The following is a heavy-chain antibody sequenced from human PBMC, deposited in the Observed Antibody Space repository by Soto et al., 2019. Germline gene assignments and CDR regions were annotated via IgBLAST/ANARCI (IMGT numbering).Heavy chain of an antibody. CDR2: IIPILGIA. D-gene: IGHD3-10*01. V-gene: IGHV1-69*02. CDR1: GGTFSSYT. Sequence: QVQLVQSGAEVKKPGSSVKVSCKASGGTFSSYTISWVRQAPGQGLEWMGRIIPILGIANYAQKFQGRVTITADKSTSTAYMELSSLRSEDTALYYCAKTIGWFGELSIDYWGQGTLVTVSS. CDR3: AKTIGWFGELSIDY. J-gene: IGHJ4*02.